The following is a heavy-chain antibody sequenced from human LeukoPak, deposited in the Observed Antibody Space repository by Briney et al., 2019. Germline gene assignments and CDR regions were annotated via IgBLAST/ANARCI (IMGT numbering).Heavy chain of an antibody. D-gene: IGHD3-10*01. CDR1: GNTFTTYG. CDR3: AREDYGSGSYSSN. Sequence: ASVKVSCKASGNTFTTYGISWVRQAPGQGLEWMGWISPYNGNTSYAQKLQGRVTLTADTSTSTAYMELRSLRSDDTAVYYCAREDYGSGSYSSNWGQGTLVTVSS. J-gene: IGHJ4*02. V-gene: IGHV1-18*01. CDR2: ISPYNGNT.